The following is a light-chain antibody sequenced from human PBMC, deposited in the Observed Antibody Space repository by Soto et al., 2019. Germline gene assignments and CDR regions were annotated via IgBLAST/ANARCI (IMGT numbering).Light chain of an antibody. Sequence: EIVLTQSPATLSLSPGERATLSCRASQSVSSYLAWYQQKPGQAPRLLIYDASNRATGIPARFSGSGSGTDFTLTISGLEPEDFAVYYCQQRGVWPLTFGGGTKVDIK. CDR2: DAS. CDR1: QSVSSY. J-gene: IGKJ4*01. V-gene: IGKV3-11*01. CDR3: QQRGVWPLT.